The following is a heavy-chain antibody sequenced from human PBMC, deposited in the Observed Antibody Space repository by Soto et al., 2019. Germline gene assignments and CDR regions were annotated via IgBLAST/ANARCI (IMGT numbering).Heavy chain of an antibody. CDR1: XGSXSSXXX. CDR2: IYHSGST. Sequence: SDTLSLTCAVXXGSXSSXXXXXXXXXXXXXXXXXIGEIYHSGSTNYNPSLKSRVTISVDKSKNQFSLKLSSVTAADTAVYYCAGLPGIAVAGLWLDYYYGMDVWRQGTTXTVS. CDR3: AGLPGIAVAGLWLDYYYGMDV. D-gene: IGHD6-19*01. J-gene: IGHJ6*02. V-gene: IGHV4-4*02.